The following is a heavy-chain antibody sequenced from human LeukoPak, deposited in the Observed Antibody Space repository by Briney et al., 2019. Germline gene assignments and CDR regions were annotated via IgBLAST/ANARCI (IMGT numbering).Heavy chain of an antibody. CDR3: ARSIDHNWNDGSDAFDI. J-gene: IGHJ3*02. D-gene: IGHD1-20*01. Sequence: ASVKVSCKASGYTFTGYYMHWVRQAPGQGLEWMGWINPNSGGTNYAQKFQGRVTMTRDTSISTAYMELSRLRPDDTAVYYCARSIDHNWNDGSDAFDIWGQGTMVTVSS. CDR1: GYTFTGYY. V-gene: IGHV1-2*02. CDR2: INPNSGGT.